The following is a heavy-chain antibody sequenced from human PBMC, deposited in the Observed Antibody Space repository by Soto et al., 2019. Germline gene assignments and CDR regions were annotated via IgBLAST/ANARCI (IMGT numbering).Heavy chain of an antibody. D-gene: IGHD2-15*01. CDR1: GGTFSSYA. CDR3: ARDSPYCSGGSCYSYYYYGMDV. J-gene: IGHJ6*02. Sequence: ASVKVSCKASGGTFSSYAISWVRQAPGQGLEWMGWISAYNGNTNYAQKLQGRVTMTTDTSTSTAYMELRSLRSDDTAVYYCARDSPYCSGGSCYSYYYYGMDVWGQGTTVTVSS. V-gene: IGHV1-18*01. CDR2: ISAYNGNT.